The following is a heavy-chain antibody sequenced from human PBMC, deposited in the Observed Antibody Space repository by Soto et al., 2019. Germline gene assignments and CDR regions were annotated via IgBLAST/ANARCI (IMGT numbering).Heavy chain of an antibody. J-gene: IGHJ4*02. CDR3: ARDDKHDTSGIAY. CDR2: INYSGTT. Sequence: SETLSLTCTVSGGSINSGDYYWSWIRQPPGKVLEWIGYINYSGTTYYTPSLKSRVTISVDTSKNQFSLRLSSVTAADTAVFCCARDDKHDTSGIAYWGRGTLVTLSS. V-gene: IGHV4-30-4*01. CDR1: GGSINSGDYY. D-gene: IGHD3-22*01.